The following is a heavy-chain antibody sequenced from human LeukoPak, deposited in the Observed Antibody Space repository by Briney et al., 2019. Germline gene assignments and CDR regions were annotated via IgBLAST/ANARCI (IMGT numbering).Heavy chain of an antibody. D-gene: IGHD3-22*01. Sequence: SETLSLTCAVYGGSFSGYYWSWIRQPPGKGLEWIGEINHSGSTNYNPSLKSRVTISVDTSKNQFSLKLSSVTVADTAVYYCARLTDDTYYYDSSGYYFFDYWGQGTLVTVSS. CDR2: INHSGST. J-gene: IGHJ4*02. V-gene: IGHV4-34*01. CDR1: GGSFSGYY. CDR3: ARLTDDTYYYDSSGYYFFDY.